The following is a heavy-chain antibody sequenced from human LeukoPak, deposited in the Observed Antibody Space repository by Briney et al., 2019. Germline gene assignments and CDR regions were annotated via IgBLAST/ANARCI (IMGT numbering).Heavy chain of an antibody. J-gene: IGHJ4*02. CDR1: GDGVSSNSAA. Sequence: SQTLSLTCAISGDGVSSNSAAWNWIRQSPSRGLEWLGRTYYRSKWYNDYAVSVKSRITINPDTSKNQFSLQLNSVTPEDTAVYYCARVGDYGDYHPFDYWGQGTLVTVSS. D-gene: IGHD4-17*01. CDR2: TYYRSKWYN. V-gene: IGHV6-1*01. CDR3: ARVGDYGDYHPFDY.